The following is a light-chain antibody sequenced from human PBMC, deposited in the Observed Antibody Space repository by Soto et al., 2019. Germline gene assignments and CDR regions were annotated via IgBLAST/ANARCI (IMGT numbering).Light chain of an antibody. CDR1: SSDVGGYNY. J-gene: IGLJ2*01. CDR2: EVS. Sequence: QSALTQPASVSGSPGQSITISCTGTSSDVGGYNYVSWYQQHPGKVPKLMIYEVSNRPSGVSNRFSGSKSGNTASLTISGLQAEDEADYYCSSYTSSSTPVFGGGTKVTVL. V-gene: IGLV2-14*01. CDR3: SSYTSSSTPV.